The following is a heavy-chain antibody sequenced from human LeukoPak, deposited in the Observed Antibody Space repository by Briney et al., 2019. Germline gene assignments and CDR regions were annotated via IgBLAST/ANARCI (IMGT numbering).Heavy chain of an antibody. V-gene: IGHV4-61*02. D-gene: IGHD3-9*01. CDR1: GVSISSGSYY. Sequence: SETLSLTCTVSGVSISSGSYYWSWIRQPAGKGLEWIGRIYTSGSTNYNPSLKSRVTISVDTSKHQFSLKLSSVTAADTAVYYCAREVPQLGILTGRDWGQGTLVTVSS. CDR2: IYTSGST. J-gene: IGHJ4*02. CDR3: AREVPQLGILTGRD.